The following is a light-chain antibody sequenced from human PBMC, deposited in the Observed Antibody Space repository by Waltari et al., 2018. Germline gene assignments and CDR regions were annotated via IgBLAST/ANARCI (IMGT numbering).Light chain of an antibody. Sequence: QSVLTQPPSASGTPGQRVTISCSGSSSNIGSDTVNWFQHLPGTAPKLLLYTDKQRPSGVPVRFSGPKSGTSASLAISGLQSEDEADYYCATWDDTLHGCWVFGGGTKLTVL. CDR1: SSNIGSDT. J-gene: IGLJ3*02. CDR3: ATWDDTLHGCWV. CDR2: TDK. V-gene: IGLV1-44*01.